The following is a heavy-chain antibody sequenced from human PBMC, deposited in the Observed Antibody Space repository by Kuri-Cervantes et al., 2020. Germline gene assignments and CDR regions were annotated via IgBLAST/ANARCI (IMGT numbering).Heavy chain of an antibody. D-gene: IGHD4-17*01. CDR2: ISGSGGST. CDR3: AIYGDYGDY. CDR1: GFTFSSYA. Sequence: GESLKISCAASGFTFSSYAMSWVRQAPGKGLEWVSAISGSGGSTYYADSVKGRFTISRDNSKNTLYLQMNSLKASDTAMYYCAIYGDYGDYWGQGTLVTVSS. J-gene: IGHJ4*02. V-gene: IGHV3-23*01.